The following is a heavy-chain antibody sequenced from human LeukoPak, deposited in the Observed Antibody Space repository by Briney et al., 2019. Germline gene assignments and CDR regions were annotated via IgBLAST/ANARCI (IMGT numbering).Heavy chain of an antibody. J-gene: IGHJ6*03. V-gene: IGHV6-1*01. CDR2: TYYRSKWYN. Sequence: SQTLSLTCAISGDSVSSNSAAWNWIRQSPSRGLEWLGRTYYRSKWYNDYAVSVKSRITINPDTSKNQFSLQLNSATPEDTAVYYCARGDSGSYVPPEYYYYMDVWGKGTTVTVSS. CDR1: GDSVSSNSAA. D-gene: IGHD1-26*01. CDR3: ARGDSGSYVPPEYYYYMDV.